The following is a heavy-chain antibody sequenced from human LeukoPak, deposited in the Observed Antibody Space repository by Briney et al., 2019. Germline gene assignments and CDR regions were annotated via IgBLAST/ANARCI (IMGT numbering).Heavy chain of an antibody. V-gene: IGHV4-59*01. D-gene: IGHD1-26*01. CDR3: ARVGGANSGGMGYYFDY. Sequence: PSETLSLTCTVSGGSISSYYWSWIRQPPGKGLEWIGYIYYSGSTNYNPSLKSRVTISVDTSKNQFSLKLSSVTAADTAVYYCARVGGANSGGMGYYFDYWGQGTLVTVSS. CDR1: GGSISSYY. J-gene: IGHJ4*02. CDR2: IYYSGST.